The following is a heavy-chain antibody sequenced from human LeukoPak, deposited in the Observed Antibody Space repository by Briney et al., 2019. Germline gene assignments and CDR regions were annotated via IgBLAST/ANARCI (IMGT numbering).Heavy chain of an antibody. Sequence: GGSLRLSCAASGFTVSSNYMSWVRQAPGKGLEWVSVIYSGGSTYYADAVKGRFTISRDNSKNTLYLQMNSLRAEDTAVYYCASSSWQHFDYWGQGTLVTVSS. D-gene: IGHD6-13*01. CDR2: IYSGGST. CDR3: ASSSWQHFDY. V-gene: IGHV3-53*01. CDR1: GFTVSSNY. J-gene: IGHJ4*02.